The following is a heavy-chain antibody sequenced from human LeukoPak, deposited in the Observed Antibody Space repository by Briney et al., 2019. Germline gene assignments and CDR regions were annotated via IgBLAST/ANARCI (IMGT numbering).Heavy chain of an antibody. D-gene: IGHD2/OR15-2a*01. CDR1: GFTFSSYS. CDR2: ISSSSSTI. CDR3: ARGHGYYFPYYYYYMDV. J-gene: IGHJ6*03. Sequence: GGSLRLSCAASGFTFSSYSMNWVRQAPGKGLEWVSYISSSSSTIYYADSVKGRFTISRDNAKNSLYLQMNSLRAEDTAVYYCARGHGYYFPYYYYYMDVWGKGTTVTVSS. V-gene: IGHV3-48*01.